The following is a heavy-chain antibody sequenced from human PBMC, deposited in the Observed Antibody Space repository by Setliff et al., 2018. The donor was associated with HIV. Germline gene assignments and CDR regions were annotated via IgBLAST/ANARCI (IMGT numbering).Heavy chain of an antibody. Sequence: SETLSLTCTVSGGSISSGNYYWSWIQQPAGKGLEWIGEITHSGSTNYNPSLKSRVTISVDTSKSQFSLKLSSVTAADTAVYYCARTGTTPSAFDIWGQGTMVTVSS. CDR3: ARTGTTPSAFDI. CDR1: GGSISSGNYY. J-gene: IGHJ3*02. CDR2: ITHSGST. V-gene: IGHV4-61*10. D-gene: IGHD1-7*01.